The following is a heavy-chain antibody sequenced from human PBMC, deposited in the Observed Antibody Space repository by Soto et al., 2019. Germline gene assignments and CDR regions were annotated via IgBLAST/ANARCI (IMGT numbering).Heavy chain of an antibody. V-gene: IGHV4-39*01. CDR3: ARSYSSSWIYYFDY. D-gene: IGHD6-13*01. CDR1: GGSISSSSYY. J-gene: IGHJ4*02. CDR2: IYYSGST. Sequence: SETLSLTCTVSGGSISSSSYYWGWIRQPPGKGLEWIGSIYYSGSTYYNPSLKSRVTISVDTSKNQFSLKLSSVTAADTAVYYCARSYSSSWIYYFDYWGQGTQVTVS.